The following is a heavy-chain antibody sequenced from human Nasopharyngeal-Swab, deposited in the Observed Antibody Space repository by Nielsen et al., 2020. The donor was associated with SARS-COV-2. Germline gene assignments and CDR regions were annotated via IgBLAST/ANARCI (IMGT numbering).Heavy chain of an antibody. V-gene: IGHV3-30-3*01. Sequence: GESLKISCAASGFTFSSYAMHWVRQAPGKGLEWVAVISYDGSNKYYADSVKGRFTISRDNSKNTLYLQMNSLRAEDTAVYYCARPARRGLNWFDPWGQGTLVTVSS. CDR2: ISYDGSNK. D-gene: IGHD3-22*01. CDR1: GFTFSSYA. CDR3: ARPARRGLNWFDP. J-gene: IGHJ5*02.